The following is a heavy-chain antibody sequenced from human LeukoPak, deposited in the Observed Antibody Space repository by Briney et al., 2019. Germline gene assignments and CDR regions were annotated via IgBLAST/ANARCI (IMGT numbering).Heavy chain of an antibody. J-gene: IGHJ4*02. Sequence: PGGSLRLSCAASGFTFSSYWMSWVRQAPGKGLEWVANIKQDGSEKYCLDSVKGRFTISRDNAENSLYLQMNSLRAEDTAVYYCATEASSGLEDWGQGILVTVSS. D-gene: IGHD6-19*01. CDR1: GFTFSSYW. V-gene: IGHV3-7*01. CDR3: ATEASSGLED. CDR2: IKQDGSEK.